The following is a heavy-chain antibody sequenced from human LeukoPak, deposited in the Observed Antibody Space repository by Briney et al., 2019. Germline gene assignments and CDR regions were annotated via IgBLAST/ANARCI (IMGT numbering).Heavy chain of an antibody. CDR1: GYTFTGYY. J-gene: IGHJ4*02. CDR2: INPNSGGT. Sequence: ASVKVSCKASGYTFTGYYMHWVRQAPGQGLEWMGWINPNSGGTNYAQKLQGRVTMTTDTSTSTAYMELRSLRSDDTAVYYCARDYPSRGTNFDYWGQGTLVTVSS. V-gene: IGHV1-2*02. CDR3: ARDYPSRGTNFDY. D-gene: IGHD1/OR15-1a*01.